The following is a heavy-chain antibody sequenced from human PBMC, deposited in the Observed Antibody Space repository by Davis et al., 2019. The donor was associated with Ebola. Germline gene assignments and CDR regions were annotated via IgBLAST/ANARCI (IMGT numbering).Heavy chain of an antibody. D-gene: IGHD6-6*01. J-gene: IGHJ6*02. CDR1: GFTFSSYW. CDR2: IKQDGSEK. CDR3: ARDPSSSSSFLYYYYGMDV. Sequence: GESLKISCAASGFTFSSYWMSWVRQAPGKGLEWVANIKQDGSEKYYVDSVKGRFTISRDNAKNSLYLQMNSLRDEDTAVYYCARDPSSSSSFLYYYYGMDVWGQGTTVTVSS. V-gene: IGHV3-7*01.